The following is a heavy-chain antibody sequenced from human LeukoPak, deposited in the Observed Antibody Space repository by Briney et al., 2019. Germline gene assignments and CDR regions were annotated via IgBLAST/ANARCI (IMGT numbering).Heavy chain of an antibody. J-gene: IGHJ5*02. CDR2: ISSSGSTI. D-gene: IGHD3-9*01. CDR3: AKGTKAHILTAYMRDRWFDP. CDR1: GFTFSSYE. V-gene: IGHV3-48*03. Sequence: GGSLRLSCAASGFTFSSYEMNWVRQAPGKGLEGVSYISSSGSTIYYADSVKGRFTISRDNAKNSLYLQMNSLRAEDTAVYYCAKGTKAHILTAYMRDRWFDPWGQGTLVTVSS.